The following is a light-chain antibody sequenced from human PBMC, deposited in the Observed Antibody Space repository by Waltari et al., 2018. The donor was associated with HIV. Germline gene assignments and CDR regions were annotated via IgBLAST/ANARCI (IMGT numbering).Light chain of an antibody. J-gene: IGKJ4*01. CDR3: QQSYNTPLT. V-gene: IGKV1-39*01. Sequence: DIQMTQSPSSLSASVGDRVTLTCRASQSISRYLNWYQYQPGKAPKLLIYAASSLQSGVPSRFSGRGSGTDFTLTISSLQPEDFATYYCQQSYNTPLTFGAGTKVEIK. CDR1: QSISRY. CDR2: AAS.